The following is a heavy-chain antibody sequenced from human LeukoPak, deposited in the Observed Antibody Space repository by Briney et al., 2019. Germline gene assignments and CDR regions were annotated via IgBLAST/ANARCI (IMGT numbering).Heavy chain of an antibody. CDR3: ARVTEHYYDSSGCRDY. CDR1: GYSISSGYY. D-gene: IGHD3-22*01. V-gene: IGHV4-38-2*02. J-gene: IGHJ4*02. CDR2: IYHSGST. Sequence: SETLSLTCTVSGYSISSGYYWGWIRQPPGKGLEWIGSIYHSGSTYYNPSLKSRVTISVDTSKNQFSLKLSSVTAADTAVYHCARVTEHYYDSSGCRDYWGQGTLVTVSS.